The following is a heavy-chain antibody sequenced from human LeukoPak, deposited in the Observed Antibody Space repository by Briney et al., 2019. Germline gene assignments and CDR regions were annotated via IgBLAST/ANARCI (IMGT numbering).Heavy chain of an antibody. D-gene: IGHD6-19*01. J-gene: IGHJ4*02. V-gene: IGHV3-23*01. Sequence: GGSLRLSCAASGFTFSTYAMSWARQAPGKGLEWVSGLSGSGSSAYYADSVKGRFTISRDNSKNTLYLQTNSLRAEDTAVYYCAKEDSSSSGWQGALDYWGQGTLVTVSS. CDR2: LSGSGSSA. CDR3: AKEDSSSSGWQGALDY. CDR1: GFTFSTYA.